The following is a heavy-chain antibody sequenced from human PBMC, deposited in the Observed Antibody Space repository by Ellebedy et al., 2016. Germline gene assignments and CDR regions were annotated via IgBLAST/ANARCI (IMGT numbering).Heavy chain of an antibody. CDR2: INPSGGST. Sequence: ASVKVSCXASGYTFTSYYMHWVRQAPGQGLEWMGIINPSGGSTSYAQKFQGRVTMTRDTSTSTVYMELSSLRSEDTAVYYCARGNYYDSSGHYYYYGMDVWGQGTTVTVSS. J-gene: IGHJ6*02. V-gene: IGHV1-46*01. CDR3: ARGNYYDSSGHYYYYGMDV. CDR1: GYTFTSYY. D-gene: IGHD3-22*01.